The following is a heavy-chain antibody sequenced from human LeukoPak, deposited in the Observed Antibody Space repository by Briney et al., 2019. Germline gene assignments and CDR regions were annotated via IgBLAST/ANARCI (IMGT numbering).Heavy chain of an antibody. D-gene: IGHD3-10*01. J-gene: IGHJ5*02. CDR1: GYTFTAYY. V-gene: IGHV1-2*02. CDR2: INTNSGGT. Sequence: GASVKVSCKASGYTFTAYYMHWVRQAPGQGLEWVGWINTNSGGTNSAQNFQGRVTMTRDTSISTAYMELSSLRSDDTAVYYCARGDYSNWFDPWGQGTLVTVSS. CDR3: ARGDYSNWFDP.